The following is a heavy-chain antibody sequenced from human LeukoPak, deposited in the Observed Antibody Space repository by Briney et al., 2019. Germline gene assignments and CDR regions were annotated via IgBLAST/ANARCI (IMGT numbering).Heavy chain of an antibody. V-gene: IGHV4-30-4*08. CDR2: IYYSGST. J-gene: IGHJ4*02. Sequence: SETLSLTCTVSGGSISSGDYYWSWIRQPPGTGLEWIGYIYYSGSTYYNPSLKSRVTISVDTSKNQFSLKLSSVTAADTAVYYCAREDQYSSSSGDYWGQGTLVTVSS. D-gene: IGHD6-6*01. CDR3: AREDQYSSSSGDY. CDR1: GGSISSGDYY.